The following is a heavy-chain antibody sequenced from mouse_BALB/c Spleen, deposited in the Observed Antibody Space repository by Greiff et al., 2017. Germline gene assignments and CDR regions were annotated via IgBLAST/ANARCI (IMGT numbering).Heavy chain of an antibody. CDR3: ARDGGLYYAMDY. Sequence: VQLKQSGPGLVKPSQSLSLTCSVTGYSITSGYFWNLIRQSPGNQLEWMGFISYDGSNNYNPSLQNRISITRDTSKNQFFLKLNSVTTEDTATYYCARDGGLYYAMDYWGQGTSVTVSS. CDR2: ISYDGSN. J-gene: IGHJ4*01. CDR1: GYSITSGYF. V-gene: IGHV3-6*02.